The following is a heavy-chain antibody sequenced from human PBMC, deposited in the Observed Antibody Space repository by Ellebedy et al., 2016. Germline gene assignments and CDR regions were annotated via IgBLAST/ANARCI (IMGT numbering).Heavy chain of an antibody. J-gene: IGHJ3*02. D-gene: IGHD3-10*01. V-gene: IGHV4-61*01. Sequence: SETLSLTXSVSGASISISSYYWSWVRQPPGKGLEWIGYIYNSGSTNYSPSLKSRVTISVDTSKNQFSLILSSVTAADTAVYYCARDIHLTVRGTAFDIWGQGTMVTVSS. CDR2: IYNSGST. CDR1: GASISISSYY. CDR3: ARDIHLTVRGTAFDI.